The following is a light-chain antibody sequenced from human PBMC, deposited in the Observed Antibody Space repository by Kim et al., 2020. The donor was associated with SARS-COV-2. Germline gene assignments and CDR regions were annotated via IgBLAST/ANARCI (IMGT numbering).Light chain of an antibody. V-gene: IGKV3-11*01. J-gene: IGKJ5*01. CDR2: DAS. CDR1: QRVVTY. CDR3: QQRGN. Sequence: PGERATLFCRASQRVVTYLAWYQQNLGQAPRLLIYDASKRATGIPARFSGSGSGTEFTLTIGTLEPEDSAVYYCQQRGNFGQGTRLEIK.